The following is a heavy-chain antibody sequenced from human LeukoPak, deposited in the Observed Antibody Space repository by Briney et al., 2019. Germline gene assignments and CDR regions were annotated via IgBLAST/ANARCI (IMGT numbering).Heavy chain of an antibody. V-gene: IGHV1-2*02. CDR2: INPNSGGT. J-gene: IGHJ5*02. CDR3: ASLNYYGSGSYYNVTDADP. D-gene: IGHD3-10*01. Sequence: ASVKVSCKASGYTFTGYYMRWVRQAPGQGLEWMGWINPNSGGTNYAQKFQGRVTMTRDTPISTAYMELSRLRSDDTAVYYCASLNYYGSGSYYNVTDADPWGQGTLVTVSS. CDR1: GYTFTGYY.